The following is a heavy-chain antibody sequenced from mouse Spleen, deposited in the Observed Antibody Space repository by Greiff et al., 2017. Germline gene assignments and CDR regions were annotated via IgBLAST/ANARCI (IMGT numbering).Heavy chain of an antibody. V-gene: IGHV1-85*01. CDR1: GYTFTSYD. CDR2: IYPRDGST. CDR3: ARSTDYYGSSYAMDY. Sequence: VQLQQSGPELVKPGASVKLSCKASGYTFTSYDINWVKQRPGQGLEWIGWIYPRDGSTKYNEKFKGKATLTVDTSSSTAYMELHSLTSEDSAVYYCARSTDYYGSSYAMDYWGQGTSVTVSS. J-gene: IGHJ4*01. D-gene: IGHD1-1*01.